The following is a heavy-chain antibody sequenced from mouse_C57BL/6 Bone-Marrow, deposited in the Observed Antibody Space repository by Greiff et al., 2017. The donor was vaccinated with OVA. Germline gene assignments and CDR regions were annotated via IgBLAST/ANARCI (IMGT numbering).Heavy chain of an antibody. CDR2: IYPRSGNT. CDR3: ARFSSPAWFAY. Sequence: VKLVESGAELARPGASVKLSCKASGYTFTSYGISWVKQRTGQGLEWIGEIYPRSGNTYYNEKFKGKATLTADKSSSTAYMELRSLTSEDSAVYFCARFSSPAWFAYWGQGTLVTVSA. D-gene: IGHD1-1*01. V-gene: IGHV1-81*01. J-gene: IGHJ3*01. CDR1: GYTFTSYG.